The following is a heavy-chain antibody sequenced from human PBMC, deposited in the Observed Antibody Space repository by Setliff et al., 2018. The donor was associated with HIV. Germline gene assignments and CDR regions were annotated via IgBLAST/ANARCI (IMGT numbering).Heavy chain of an antibody. D-gene: IGHD1-26*01. CDR3: AGPKGDDAFDI. V-gene: IGHV1-69*10. CDR2: FIPILDIT. CDR1: GGTSSRYA. Sequence: RASVKVSCKASGGTSSRYAINWVRQAPGQGLEWMGQFIPILDITNYAQKFQGRVAITADDSTSSFYLDLSSLTSDDTAVYYCAGPKGDDAFDIWGQGTLVTVSS. J-gene: IGHJ3*02.